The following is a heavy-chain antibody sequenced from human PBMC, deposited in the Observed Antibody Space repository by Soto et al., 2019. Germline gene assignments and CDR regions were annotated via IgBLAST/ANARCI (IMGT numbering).Heavy chain of an antibody. CDR2: ITPNSGKI. Sequence: ASVKVSCKASGNTFTSYDINWVRQATGHGLEWMGWITPNSGKIGYAQKFQGRVTMTRDTARRTAYMEVSRLRSDETAVYYCARGRASGSYYLLDYWGKGTLVTVS. J-gene: IGHJ4*02. CDR1: GNTFTSYD. D-gene: IGHD3-10*01. CDR3: ARGRASGSYYLLDY. V-gene: IGHV1-8*01.